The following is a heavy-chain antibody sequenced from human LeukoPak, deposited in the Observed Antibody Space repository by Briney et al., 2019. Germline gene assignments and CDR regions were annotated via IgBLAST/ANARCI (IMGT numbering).Heavy chain of an antibody. CDR3: AKDVGRFLEWLLTRNAFDI. J-gene: IGHJ3*02. D-gene: IGHD3-3*01. Sequence: PGGSLRLSCAASGLTFSSYAMSWVRQAPGKGLEWVSAISGSGGSTYYADSVKGRFTISRDNSKNTLYLQMNSLRAEDTAVYYCAKDVGRFLEWLLTRNAFDIWGQGTMVTVSS. CDR1: GLTFSSYA. CDR2: ISGSGGST. V-gene: IGHV3-23*01.